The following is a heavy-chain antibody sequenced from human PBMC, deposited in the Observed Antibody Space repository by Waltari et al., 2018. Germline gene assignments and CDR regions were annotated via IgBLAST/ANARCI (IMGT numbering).Heavy chain of an antibody. V-gene: IGHV1-18*01. CDR1: GYTFISYG. CDR3: ARGDYYDSSGYFRYDN. J-gene: IGHJ4*02. CDR2: ISIYNDNA. D-gene: IGHD3-22*01. Sequence: VQLVQSGAEVKEPGASVKVSCKASGYTFISYGISWVRQAPGQGLEWMGWISIYNDNANYAQKLQGRVTMTTDTSTSTAYMELRSLRSDDTAVYYCARGDYYDSSGYFRYDNWGQGTLVTVSS.